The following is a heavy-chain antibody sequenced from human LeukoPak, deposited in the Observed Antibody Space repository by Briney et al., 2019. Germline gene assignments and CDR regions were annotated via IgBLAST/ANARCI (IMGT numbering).Heavy chain of an antibody. J-gene: IGHJ4*02. CDR3: ATDGRWNYVRNLDY. CDR1: GYTLTELS. Sequence: ASVKVSCKVSGYTLTELSMHWVRQAPGKGLEWMGGFDPEDGETIYAQKFQGRVTMTEDTSTDTAYMELSSLRSEDTAVYYCATDGRWNYVRNLDYWGQGTLVTVSS. CDR2: FDPEDGET. V-gene: IGHV1-24*01. D-gene: IGHD1-7*01.